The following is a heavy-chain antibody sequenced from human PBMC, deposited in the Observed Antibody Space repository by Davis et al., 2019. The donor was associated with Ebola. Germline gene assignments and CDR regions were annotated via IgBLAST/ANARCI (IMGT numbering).Heavy chain of an antibody. CDR1: GFTFSDYY. J-gene: IGHJ4*02. V-gene: IGHV3-11*01. CDR2: ISSSGSTI. D-gene: IGHD1-26*01. Sequence: GGSLRLSCAASGFTFSDYYMNWIRQAPGKGLEWVSYISSSGSTIYYADSVKGRFTILRDNSRNTVYLQMNNLRADDTAIYYCAKDASSRSGSYYQFDHWGQGTLVTVSS. CDR3: AKDASSRSGSYYQFDH.